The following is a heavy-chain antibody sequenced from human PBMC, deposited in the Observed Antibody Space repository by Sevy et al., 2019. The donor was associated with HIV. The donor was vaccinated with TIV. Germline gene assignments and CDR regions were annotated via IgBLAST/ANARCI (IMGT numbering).Heavy chain of an antibody. CDR2: IKSKIDGETT. V-gene: IGHV3-15*01. CDR1: GFTFNNAW. CDR3: ATAPGYYDSAPFDY. J-gene: IGHJ4*02. Sequence: GGSLRLSCAVSGFTFNNAWMNWVRQAPGTGLQWVGLIKSKIDGETTDYAAPVKDRFTTSRDDSKNTLFLQMNSLKIEDTAVYYCATAPGYYDSAPFDYWGPGTLVTVSS. D-gene: IGHD3-22*01.